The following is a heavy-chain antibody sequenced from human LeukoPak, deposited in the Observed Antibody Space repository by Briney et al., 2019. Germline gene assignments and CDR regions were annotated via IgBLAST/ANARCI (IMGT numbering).Heavy chain of an antibody. D-gene: IGHD3-10*01. Sequence: PEGSLRLSCAASGLLFSDSWMDWVRQAPGKGLEWVAIISYDGSIKYHADSVKDRFSISRDNSKNTLYLQINSLSTEDTAVYYCAKDRDYYGSPYYGMDLWGQGTTVTVS. CDR3: AKDRDYYGSPYYGMDL. V-gene: IGHV3-30*18. CDR1: GLLFSDSW. CDR2: ISYDGSIK. J-gene: IGHJ6*02.